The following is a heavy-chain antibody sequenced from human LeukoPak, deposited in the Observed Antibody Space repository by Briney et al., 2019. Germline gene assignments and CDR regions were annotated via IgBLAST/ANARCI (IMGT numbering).Heavy chain of an antibody. V-gene: IGHV1-8*03. J-gene: IGHJ4*02. CDR2: MNPNSGNT. CDR3: AGGTRIAVTGTSQRKKFDF. D-gene: IGHD6-19*01. Sequence: ASVKVSCKASGYTFTSYDINWVRQATGQGLKWMGWMNPNSGNTGYEQKFQGRVTITRNTSIDTAYMELSSLRSEDTAVYYCAGGTRIAVTGTSQRKKFDFWGQGTLVTVSS. CDR1: GYTFTSYD.